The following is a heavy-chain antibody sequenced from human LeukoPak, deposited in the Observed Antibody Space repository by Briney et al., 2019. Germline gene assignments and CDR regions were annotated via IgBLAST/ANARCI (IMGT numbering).Heavy chain of an antibody. J-gene: IGHJ4*02. CDR2: ISYDGSNK. V-gene: IGHV3-30*03. Sequence: GRSLRLSCAASGFTFSTYGMHWVRQAPGKGLEWVAIISYDGSNKYYADSVKGRFTISRDDSKNTVYLQMNSLRAEDTAVYYCARDLCTTTSCLDYWGQGT. CDR3: ARDLCTTTSCLDY. CDR1: GFTFSTYG. D-gene: IGHD2-2*01.